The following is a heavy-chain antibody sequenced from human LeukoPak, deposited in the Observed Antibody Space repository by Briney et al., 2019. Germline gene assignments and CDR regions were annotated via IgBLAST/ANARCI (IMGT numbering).Heavy chain of an antibody. CDR3: ARDRSVALRWLRCAFDY. J-gene: IGHJ4*02. CDR1: VYTFTGYY. V-gene: IGHV1-2*02. CDR2: INPNSGGT. D-gene: IGHD5-24*01. Sequence: ASVNVSCKSSVYTFTGYYMHWVRQAPGQGLEWMGWINPNSGGTNYAQKFQGRVTMTRDTSISTAYMEMSRLRSEDTAVYYCARDRSVALRWLRCAFDYWGQGTLVTVSS.